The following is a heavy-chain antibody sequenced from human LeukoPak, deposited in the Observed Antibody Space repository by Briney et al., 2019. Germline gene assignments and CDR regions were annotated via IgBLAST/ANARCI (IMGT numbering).Heavy chain of an antibody. CDR2: IYHTENT. CDR3: ARGRYDSAGLYFDY. CDR1: GVSFSGYY. J-gene: IGHJ4*02. D-gene: IGHD3-22*01. V-gene: IGHV4-34*01. Sequence: PSETLSLTCAVYGVSFSGYYWSWIRQPPGKGLEWIGEIYHTENTNYNPSLKSRVTVSLDTSKNQFSLKLTSVTAADTAVYYCARGRYDSAGLYFDYWGQGTLVTVSS.